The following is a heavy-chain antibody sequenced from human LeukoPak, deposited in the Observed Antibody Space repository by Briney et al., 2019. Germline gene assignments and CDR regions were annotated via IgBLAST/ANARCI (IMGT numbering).Heavy chain of an antibody. J-gene: IGHJ5*02. Sequence: ESGPTLLKPTQTLTLTCTFPGFSLNTSSVGVGWIHQPPGKALEWLAPIYWDDDKRYSPSLKSRLTITKDTSKNQVVLTVTNMDPVDTATYYCAYSDRPRAWFDPWGQGTLVTVSS. CDR1: GFSLNTSSVG. CDR3: AYSDRPRAWFDP. CDR2: IYWDDDK. D-gene: IGHD2-15*01. V-gene: IGHV2-5*02.